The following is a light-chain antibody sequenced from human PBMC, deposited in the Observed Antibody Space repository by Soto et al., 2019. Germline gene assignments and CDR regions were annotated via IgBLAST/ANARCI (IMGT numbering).Light chain of an antibody. CDR2: GNN. V-gene: IGLV1-40*01. Sequence: QSVLTQPPSVSGAPGQRVPISCSGNNSNIGAGYDVHWYQHLPGTAPKLLIYGNNKRSSGVPDRFSGSRSGTSASLAITGLQAEDEADYYCQSYDSSLSGYVFGTGTKLTVL. J-gene: IGLJ1*01. CDR1: NSNIGAGYD. CDR3: QSYDSSLSGYV.